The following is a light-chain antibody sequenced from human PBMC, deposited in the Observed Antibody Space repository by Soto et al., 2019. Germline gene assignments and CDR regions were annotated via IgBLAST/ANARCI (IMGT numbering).Light chain of an antibody. CDR1: QNVRTF. CDR2: GAS. J-gene: IGKJ1*01. Sequence: EVVLTQSTATLSLSPGERATLSCRASQNVRTFLDWFQQKPGQAPRLLIYGASNRATGIPARFSGSGSGTDFTLTISSLEPEDFAVYYCQQHSHWPPWTFGQGTRVEIQ. CDR3: QQHSHWPPWT. V-gene: IGKV3-11*01.